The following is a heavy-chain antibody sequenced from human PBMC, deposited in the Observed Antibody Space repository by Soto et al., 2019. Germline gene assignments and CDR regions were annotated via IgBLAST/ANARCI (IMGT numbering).Heavy chain of an antibody. CDR2: ISYDGGNA. CDR1: GFSFSNHV. CDR3: ARDLTVFGVLNGDSPMDV. D-gene: IGHD3-3*01. J-gene: IGHJ6*02. Sequence: HPGGSLRLSXAGSGFSFSNHVMHWVRQAPGKGLEWVAVISYDGGNAYYAESVKGRFTVSRDNSKDTMYIEMSSVRGDDTAVYYCARDLTVFGVLNGDSPMDVWGQGTTVTVSS. V-gene: IGHV3-30*03.